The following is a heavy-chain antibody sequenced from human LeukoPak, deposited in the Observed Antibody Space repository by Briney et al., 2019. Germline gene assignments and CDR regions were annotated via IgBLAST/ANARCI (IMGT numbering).Heavy chain of an antibody. D-gene: IGHD3-22*01. J-gene: IGHJ4*02. CDR3: ARGPDSSGYSEDY. V-gene: IGHV1-69*06. CDR1: GGTFSSYA. CDR2: IIPIFGTA. Sequence: SVKVSCKASGGTFSSYAISWVRQAPGQGLEWMGRIIPIFGTANYAQKFQGRVTITADKSTRPAYMELSSLISEDTAVYYCARGPDSSGYSEDYWGQGTLVTVSS.